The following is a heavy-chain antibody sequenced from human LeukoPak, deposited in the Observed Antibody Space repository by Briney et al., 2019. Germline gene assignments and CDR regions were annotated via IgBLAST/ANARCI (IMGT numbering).Heavy chain of an antibody. CDR1: GGSISSNTYY. Sequence: TSETLSLTCSVSGGSISSNTYYWGWIRQPPGKGLEWIGSAYYGGSAYYNPSLKSRVTISVDTSKNQFSLKMNSVTAADTAVYYCAREDYSGSLSYPAGDYYMDVWGEGTTVIVSS. V-gene: IGHV4-39*07. CDR3: AREDYSGSLSYPAGDYYMDV. D-gene: IGHD3-10*01. J-gene: IGHJ6*03. CDR2: AYYGGSA.